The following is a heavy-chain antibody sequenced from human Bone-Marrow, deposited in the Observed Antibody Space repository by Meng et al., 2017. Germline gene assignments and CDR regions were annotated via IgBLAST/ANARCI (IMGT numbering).Heavy chain of an antibody. CDR1: GGTLSSYT. Sequence: SVKVSCKASGGTLSSYTISWVRQAPGQGLEWMGRIIPILGIANYAQKFQGRVTITADKSTSTAYMELSSLRSEDTAVYYCASMPPLGYCSGGSCSEYFQHWGQGTLVTVSS. V-gene: IGHV1-69*02. CDR3: ASMPPLGYCSGGSCSEYFQH. CDR2: IIPILGIA. J-gene: IGHJ1*01. D-gene: IGHD2-15*01.